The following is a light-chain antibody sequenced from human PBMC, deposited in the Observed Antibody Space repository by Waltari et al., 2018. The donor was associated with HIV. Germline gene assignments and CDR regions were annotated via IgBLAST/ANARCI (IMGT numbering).Light chain of an antibody. J-gene: IGKJ4*01. CDR1: QGISSS. Sequence: IQLTQSPSFLSASVGDRVTITCRASQGISSSLDWYQQKPGKAPKLLIYAASNLHSGVPSRFSASGSGTEFTLTITSLQPEDFATYFCQELDSYPLTFGGGTKVDIK. V-gene: IGKV1-9*01. CDR2: AAS. CDR3: QELDSYPLT.